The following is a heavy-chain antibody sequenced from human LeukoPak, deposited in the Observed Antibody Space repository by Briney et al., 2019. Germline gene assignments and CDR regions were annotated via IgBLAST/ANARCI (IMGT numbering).Heavy chain of an antibody. CDR2: IYYSGST. V-gene: IGHV4-30-4*08. J-gene: IGHJ6*03. CDR1: GGSISSGDYY. D-gene: IGHD2-15*01. Sequence: SETLSLTCTVSGGSISSGDYYWSWIRQPPGKDLEWIGYIYYSGSTYYNPSLKSRVTISVDTSKNQFSLKLSSVTAADTAVYYCARDCSGGSCYSRRSYYYMDVWGKGTTVTVSS. CDR3: ARDCSGGSCYSRRSYYYMDV.